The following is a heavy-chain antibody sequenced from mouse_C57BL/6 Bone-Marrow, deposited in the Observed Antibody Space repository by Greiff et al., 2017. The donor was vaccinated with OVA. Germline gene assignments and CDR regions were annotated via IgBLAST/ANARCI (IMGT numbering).Heavy chain of an antibody. D-gene: IGHD5-2*01. V-gene: IGHV1-55*01. CDR2: IYPGSGST. CDR3: ARERIDMDY. CDR1: GYTFTSYW. Sequence: QVQLQQPGAELVKPGASVKMSCKASGYTFTSYWINWVKQRPGQGLEWIGDIYPGSGSTNYNEKFKGKATVTVDKSSSTAYMQLSSLTSEDSAGYYSARERIDMDYWGQGTSVTGSA. J-gene: IGHJ4*01.